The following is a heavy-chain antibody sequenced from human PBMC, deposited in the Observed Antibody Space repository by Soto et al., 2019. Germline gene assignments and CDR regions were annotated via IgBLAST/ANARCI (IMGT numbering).Heavy chain of an antibody. V-gene: IGHV4-34*01. CDR2: INHSGST. J-gene: IGHJ6*02. Sequence: SETLSLTCAVYGGSFSGYYWSWIRQPPGKGLEWIGEINHSGSTNYNPSLKSRVTISVDTSKNQFSLKLSSVTAADTAVYYCARGGSYYYDSSLPASRRLYGMGVWGQGTTVTVSS. CDR1: GGSFSGYY. CDR3: ARGGSYYYDSSLPASRRLYGMGV. D-gene: IGHD3-22*01.